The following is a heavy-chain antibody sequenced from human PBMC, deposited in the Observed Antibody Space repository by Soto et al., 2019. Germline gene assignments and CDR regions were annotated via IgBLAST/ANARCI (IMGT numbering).Heavy chain of an antibody. Sequence: GGSLRLSCAASGFTLRSYVMNWARQAPGKGLEWVSGITGSGETTYYADAVKGRFTTSRDNSKNTLYLQMNSLRAEDTAVYYCAKDYYGSGNYYGMDVWGQGTTVTVSS. CDR2: ITGSGETT. CDR1: GFTLRSYV. J-gene: IGHJ6*02. D-gene: IGHD3-10*01. V-gene: IGHV3-23*01. CDR3: AKDYYGSGNYYGMDV.